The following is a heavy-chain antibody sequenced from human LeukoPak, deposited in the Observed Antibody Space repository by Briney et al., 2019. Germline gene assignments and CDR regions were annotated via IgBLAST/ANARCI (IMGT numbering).Heavy chain of an antibody. V-gene: IGHV4-39*01. D-gene: IGHD3-3*01. CDR2: IYYSGST. CDR3: ARHAYDFWSGSSWFDP. Sequence: SETLSLTCTVSGGSISSSSYYWGWIRQPPGKGLEWIGSIYYSGSTYYNPSLKSRVTISVDTSKNQFSLKPSSVTAADTAVYYCARHAYDFWSGSSWFDPWGQGTLVTVSS. CDR1: GGSISSSSYY. J-gene: IGHJ5*02.